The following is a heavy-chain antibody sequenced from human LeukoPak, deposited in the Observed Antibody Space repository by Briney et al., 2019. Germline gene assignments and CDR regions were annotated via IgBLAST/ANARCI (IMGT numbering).Heavy chain of an antibody. J-gene: IGHJ6*03. D-gene: IGHD6-13*01. Sequence: SETLSLTCTVSGGSISSYYWSWIRQPPGKGLEWIGYIYYSGSTNYNPSLKSRVTISGDTSKNQFSLQLNSVTPEDTAVYYCARDDLQLVRRLGGGTEYYYYYYMDVWGKGTTVTVSS. CDR1: GGSISSYY. CDR3: ARDDLQLVRRLGGGTEYYYYYYMDV. CDR2: IYYSGST. V-gene: IGHV4-59*12.